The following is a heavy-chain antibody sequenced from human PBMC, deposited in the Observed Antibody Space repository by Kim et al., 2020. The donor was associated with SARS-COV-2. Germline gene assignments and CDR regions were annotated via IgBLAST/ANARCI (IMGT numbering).Heavy chain of an antibody. CDR1: GFTFSNAW. V-gene: IGHV3-15*01. D-gene: IGHD5-12*01. CDR2: IKSKTDGGTT. J-gene: IGHJ6*02. Sequence: GGSLRLSCAASGFTFSNAWMSWVRQAPGKGLEWVGRIKSKTDGGTTDYAAPVKGRFTISRDDSKNTLYLQMNSLKTEDTAVYYCTTEDIVATISYYYGMDVWGQGTTVTVSS. CDR3: TTEDIVATISYYYGMDV.